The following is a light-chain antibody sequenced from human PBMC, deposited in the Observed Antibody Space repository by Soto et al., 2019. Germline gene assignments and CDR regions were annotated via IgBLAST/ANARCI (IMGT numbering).Light chain of an antibody. CDR3: QQYGSSPPWT. CDR1: QSVSSSY. Sequence: VVTQSPGTLSLSPGERATLSCRASQSVSSSYLAWYQQKPGQAPRLLIYGASSRATGIPDRFSGSGSGTDFTLTISRLEPEDFAVYYCQQYGSSPPWTFGQGTKV. CDR2: GAS. J-gene: IGKJ1*01. V-gene: IGKV3-20*01.